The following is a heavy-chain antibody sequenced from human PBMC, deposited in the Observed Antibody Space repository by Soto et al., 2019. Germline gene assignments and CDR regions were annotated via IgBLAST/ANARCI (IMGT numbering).Heavy chain of an antibody. CDR3: AIYIVVVVNDDSAFDI. CDR2: IIPILGIA. CDR1: GGTFSSYT. Sequence: QVQLVQSGAEVKKPGSSVKVSCQASGGTFSSYTISWVRQAPGQGLEWMGRIIPILGIANYAQKFQGRVTITADKSTSTAYMELSSLRTEDTAVYYCAIYIVVVVNDDSAFDIWGQGTNGHRLF. V-gene: IGHV1-69*02. J-gene: IGHJ3*02. D-gene: IGHD2-15*01.